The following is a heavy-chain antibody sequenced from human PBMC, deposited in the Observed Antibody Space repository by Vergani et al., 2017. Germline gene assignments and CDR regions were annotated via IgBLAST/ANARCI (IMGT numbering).Heavy chain of an antibody. CDR2: ISAYNGNT. CDR1: GYTFTSYG. CDR3: ARDLPPPSIAALRYYYYMDV. D-gene: IGHD6-6*01. J-gene: IGHJ6*03. V-gene: IGHV1-18*01. Sequence: QVQLVQSGAEVKKPGASVKVSCKASGYTFTSYGISWVRQAPGQGLEWMGWISAYNGNTNYAQKIQGRVTMTTDTSTSTAYMELRSLRSDDTAVYYCARDLPPPSIAALRYYYYMDVWGKGTTVTVSS.